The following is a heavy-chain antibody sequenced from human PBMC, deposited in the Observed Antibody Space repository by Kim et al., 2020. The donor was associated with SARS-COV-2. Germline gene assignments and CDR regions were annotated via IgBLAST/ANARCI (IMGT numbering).Heavy chain of an antibody. CDR1: GFTFSGYA. D-gene: IGHD5-18*01. CDR3: AKKGLPSANLPPIFDC. Sequence: GGSLRLSCAASGFTFSGYAMNWVPQAPGRGLEWISAISGGAENTYYADSVKGRFTVSRDNSKNTLYLQLNSLRAEDTAVYYCAKKGLPSANLPPIFDCWGQGTLVTVSS. V-gene: IGHV3-23*01. J-gene: IGHJ4*02. CDR2: ISGGAENT.